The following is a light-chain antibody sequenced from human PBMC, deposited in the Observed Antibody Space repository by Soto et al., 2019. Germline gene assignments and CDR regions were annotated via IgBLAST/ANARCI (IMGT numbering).Light chain of an antibody. J-gene: IGKJ1*01. CDR1: QSVSSSY. V-gene: IGKV3-20*01. CDR2: GTS. Sequence: IVLTQSPGTLSLSPWERATLSCRASQSVSSSYLAWYQQKPGQAPRLLIYGTSSRATGIPDRFSGSGSGTDFTLTISRPEPEDFAVYYCQQYNNWPYSFGQGTKVDIK. CDR3: QQYNNWPYS.